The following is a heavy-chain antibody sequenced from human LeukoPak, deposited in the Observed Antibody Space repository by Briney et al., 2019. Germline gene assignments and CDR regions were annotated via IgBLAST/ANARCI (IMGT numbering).Heavy chain of an antibody. CDR2: IRYDGSNK. J-gene: IGHJ4*02. CDR1: GFTFSTYG. D-gene: IGHD6-13*01. V-gene: IGHV3-30*02. Sequence: PGGSLRLSCAASGFTFSTYGMHWVRQAPGKGLEWVAFIRYDGSNKYYGDSVKGRFTISRDNSKNTLYLQMNSLRAEDTAVYYCAKNEQQVATGGFAYWGQGTLVTVSS. CDR3: AKNEQQVATGGFAY.